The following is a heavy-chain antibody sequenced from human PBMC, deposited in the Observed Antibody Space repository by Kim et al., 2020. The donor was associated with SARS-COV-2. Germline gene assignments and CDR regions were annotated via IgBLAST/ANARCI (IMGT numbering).Heavy chain of an antibody. Sequence: SETLCLTCTVSGGSISSYYWSWIRQPPGKGLEWIAYIHYSWSTNYIPSLNSGSTNYNPSLKSRVTLSVDTSKNQFSLKLSSVTAADTAVYYCARLGIGYCSSTSCYKAFDTWGQGTMVTVSS. J-gene: IGHJ3*02. CDR2: IHYSWSTNYIPSLNSGST. D-gene: IGHD2-2*02. CDR1: GGSISSYY. CDR3: ARLGIGYCSSTSCYKAFDT. V-gene: IGHV4-59*08.